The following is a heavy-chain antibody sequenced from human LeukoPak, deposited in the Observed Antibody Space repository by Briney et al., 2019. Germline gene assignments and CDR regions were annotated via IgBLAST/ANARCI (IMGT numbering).Heavy chain of an antibody. V-gene: IGHV3-30*18. J-gene: IGHJ6*02. CDR3: VESYGSSHYYYYGLDV. D-gene: IGHD3-10*01. CDR2: ISYDGINK. Sequence: GGSLRLSCAASGFTFSDYGMHWVRQAPGKGLEWVAVISYDGINKYSADSVKGRFTVSRDNSKNTLSLQMNSLRPEDTAMYYCVESYGSSHYYYYGLDVWGQGTTVTVSS. CDR1: GFTFSDYG.